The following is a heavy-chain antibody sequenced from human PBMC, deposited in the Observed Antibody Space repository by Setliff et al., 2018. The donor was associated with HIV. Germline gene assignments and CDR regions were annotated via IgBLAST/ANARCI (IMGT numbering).Heavy chain of an antibody. CDR3: ARLRAYYGSGHMDV. V-gene: IGHV7-4-1*02. CDR1: GYTFTSHA. D-gene: IGHD3-10*01. J-gene: IGHJ6*03. CDR2: INTNTGNP. Sequence: ASVKVSCKASGYTFTSHAMSWVRQAPGQGLEWMGWINTNTGNPTFAQGFTGRLVFSMDTSVSTAYLQISNLKAEDTAVYYRARLRAYYGSGHMDVWGEGTTVTVSS.